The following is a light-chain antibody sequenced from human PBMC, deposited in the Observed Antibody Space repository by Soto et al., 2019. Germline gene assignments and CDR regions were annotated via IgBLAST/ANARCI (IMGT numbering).Light chain of an antibody. CDR3: QQSYTTPPT. Sequence: DIQMTQSPSSLSASVGDRVTITCRSSQTITNYLNWYQQKPGKAPKLLMYAASSLQSGVPSRFSGSGSGTDFTLTITSLQPEDFATYYCQQSYTTPPTFGGGTKVEIK. J-gene: IGKJ4*01. V-gene: IGKV1-39*01. CDR2: AAS. CDR1: QTITNY.